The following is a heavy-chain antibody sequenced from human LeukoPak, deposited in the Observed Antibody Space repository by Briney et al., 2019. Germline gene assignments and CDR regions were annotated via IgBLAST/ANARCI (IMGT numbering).Heavy chain of an antibody. D-gene: IGHD6-19*01. CDR1: GFTFSSYA. J-gene: IGHJ4*02. CDR3: ARVSDISVAAYFDY. CDR2: FSATGGNT. Sequence: GGSLRLSCAASGFTFSSYAMSWVRQAPGKGLEWVSAFSATGGNTHYADSVKGRFTISRDNAKNSLYLQMNSLRAEDTALYYCARVSDISVAAYFDYWGQGTLVTVSS. V-gene: IGHV3-23*01.